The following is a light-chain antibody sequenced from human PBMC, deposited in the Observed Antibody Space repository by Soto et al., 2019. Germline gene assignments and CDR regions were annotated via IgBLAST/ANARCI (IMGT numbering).Light chain of an antibody. Sequence: DIVMTQSPDSLAVSLGERATINCKSSQSLLYSSNNKDHLAWYQQKPGQPPKLLIYWASTRESGVPDRFSGSGSGTDFTLTISSLQAEDVAVYYCQQYYSIPQTFGQGTKVEIK. CDR3: QQYYSIPQT. CDR1: QSLLYSSNNKDH. J-gene: IGKJ1*01. CDR2: WAS. V-gene: IGKV4-1*01.